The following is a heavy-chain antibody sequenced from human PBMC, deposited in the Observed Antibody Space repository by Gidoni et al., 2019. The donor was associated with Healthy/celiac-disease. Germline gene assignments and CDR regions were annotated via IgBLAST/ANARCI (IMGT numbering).Heavy chain of an antibody. J-gene: IGHJ3*02. CDR1: GGTFSSYA. CDR2: IIPIFGTA. D-gene: IGHD5-12*01. V-gene: IGHV1-69*06. CDR3: ARGGEIVATTPSDAFDI. Sequence: KVSCKASGGTFSSYAISWVRQAPGQGLEWMGGIIPIFGTANYAQKFQGRVTITADKSTSTAYMELSSLRSEDTAVYYCARGGEIVATTPSDAFDIWGQGTMVTVSS.